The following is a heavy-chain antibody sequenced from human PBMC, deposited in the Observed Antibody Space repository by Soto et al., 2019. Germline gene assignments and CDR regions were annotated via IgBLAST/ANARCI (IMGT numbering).Heavy chain of an antibody. D-gene: IGHD6-19*01. CDR3: ARHGSVQARPDP. Sequence: QVQLVQSGAEVKKPGASVKVSCKASGYTFTSYGISWVRQAPGQGLEWMGWISAYNGNTNYAQKLQGRVTMPTDTSRSPAYKGWPTPGSDDTAVYVCARHGSVQARPDPWGEGALVSVST. V-gene: IGHV1-18*01. CDR2: ISAYNGNT. J-gene: IGHJ5*02. CDR1: GYTFTSYG.